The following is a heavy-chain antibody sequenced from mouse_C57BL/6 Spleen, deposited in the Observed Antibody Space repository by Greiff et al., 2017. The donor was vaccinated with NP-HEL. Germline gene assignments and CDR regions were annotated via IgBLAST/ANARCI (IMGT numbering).Heavy chain of an antibody. CDR2: IRSGSSTI. J-gene: IGHJ2*01. CDR1: GFTFSDYG. CDR3: ARAHYGSSYYYFDY. Sequence: EVQVVESGGGLVKPGGSLKLSCAASGFTFSDYGMHWVRQAPEKGLEWVAYIRSGSSTIYYADTVKGRFTISRDNAKNTLFLQMTSLRSEDTAMYYCARAHYGSSYYYFDYWGQGTTLTVSS. D-gene: IGHD1-1*01. V-gene: IGHV5-17*01.